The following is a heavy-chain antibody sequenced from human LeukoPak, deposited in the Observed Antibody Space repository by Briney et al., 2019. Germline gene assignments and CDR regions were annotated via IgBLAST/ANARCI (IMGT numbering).Heavy chain of an antibody. V-gene: IGHV1-18*01. CDR1: GYTFTNYG. CDR2: ISAYNGNI. D-gene: IGHD3-3*01. CDR3: ARTTTILGVVYYFDS. J-gene: IGHJ4*02. Sequence: ASVKVSCKTSGYTFTNYGVNWVRQAPGQGLEWMGWISAYNGNINYAQKLQGRVTMTTDTSTSTAYMELRSLRSDDTAVYYCARTTTILGVVYYFDSWGQGTLVTVSS.